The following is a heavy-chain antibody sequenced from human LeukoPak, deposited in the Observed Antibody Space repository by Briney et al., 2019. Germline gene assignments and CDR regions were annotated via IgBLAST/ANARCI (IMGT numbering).Heavy chain of an antibody. Sequence: PGGSLRLSCAASGFTFSSYAMSWVRQAPGKGLVWVSRINSDGSSTSYTDSVKGRFTISRDNAKNTLYLQMNSLRAEDTAVYYCVRSYMKVVAAAGPDYYYYGMDVWGQGTTVTVSS. V-gene: IGHV3-74*01. J-gene: IGHJ6*02. CDR2: INSDGSST. CDR1: GFTFSSYA. CDR3: VRSYMKVVAAAGPDYYYYGMDV. D-gene: IGHD6-13*01.